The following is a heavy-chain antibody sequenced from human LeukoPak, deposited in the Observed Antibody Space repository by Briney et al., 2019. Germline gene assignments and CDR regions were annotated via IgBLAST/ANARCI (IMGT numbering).Heavy chain of an antibody. D-gene: IGHD4-11*01. J-gene: IGHJ4*02. V-gene: IGHV3-21*01. Sequence: GGSLRLSCAASGFTFSSYSMNWVRQAPGKGLEWVSSISSSSSYIYYADSVKGRFTISRDNAKNSLYLQMNSLRAEDTAVYYCARGIHDYSNSLYDYWGQGTLVTVSS. CDR3: ARGIHDYSNSLYDY. CDR1: GFTFSSYS. CDR2: ISSSSSYI.